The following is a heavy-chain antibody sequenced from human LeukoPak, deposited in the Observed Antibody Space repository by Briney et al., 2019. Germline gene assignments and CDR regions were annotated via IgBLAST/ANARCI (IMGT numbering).Heavy chain of an antibody. CDR3: TRPIFCSSTKCTGAMDV. CDR2: IDEIGRT. Sequence: SETLSLTCTVSGGSISSYYWSWIRQSPGKGLEWIGEIDEIGRTNYNPSLKSRVTILVDKTKNQFSLKLSPVIAADTAVYYCTRPIFCSSTKCTGAMDVWGQGTTVIVSS. CDR1: GGSISSYY. J-gene: IGHJ6*01. V-gene: IGHV4-34*01. D-gene: IGHD2-2*01.